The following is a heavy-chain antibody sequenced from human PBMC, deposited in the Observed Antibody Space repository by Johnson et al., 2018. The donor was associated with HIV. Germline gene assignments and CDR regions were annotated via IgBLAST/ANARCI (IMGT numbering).Heavy chain of an antibody. CDR3: ARACRDGYTCDAFDI. Sequence: VQLVESGGGVVRPGGSLRLSCAASGFTFDDYGMSWVRQAPGKGLEWVANIKQDGSEKYYVDSVKGRFTISRDNSKNTLYLQMNSLRAEDTAVYYCARACRDGYTCDAFDIWGQGTMVTVTS. D-gene: IGHD5-24*01. CDR1: GFTFDDYG. CDR2: IKQDGSEK. J-gene: IGHJ3*02. V-gene: IGHV3-7*01.